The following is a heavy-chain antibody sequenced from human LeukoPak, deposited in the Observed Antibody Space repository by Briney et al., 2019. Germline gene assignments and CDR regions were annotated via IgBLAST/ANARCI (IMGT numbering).Heavy chain of an antibody. V-gene: IGHV1-18*01. D-gene: IGHD2-21*02. CDR3: ARAYCGGDCYPSPAEYFQH. Sequence: ASVKVSCKASGYTFTSYGISWVRQAPGQGLEWMGWISAYNGNTNYAQKLQGRVTMTTDTSTSTAYMELRSLRSDDTAVYHCARAYCGGDCYPSPAEYFQHWGQGTLVTVSS. J-gene: IGHJ1*01. CDR2: ISAYNGNT. CDR1: GYTFTSYG.